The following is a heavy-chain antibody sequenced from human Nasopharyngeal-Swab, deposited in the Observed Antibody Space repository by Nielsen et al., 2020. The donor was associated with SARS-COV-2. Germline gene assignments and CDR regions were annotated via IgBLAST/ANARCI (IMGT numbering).Heavy chain of an antibody. J-gene: IGHJ4*02. D-gene: IGHD1-26*01. CDR2: IYYSGST. Sequence: SETLSLTCTVSGGSINSGDYYWSWIRQPPGKGLEWIGYIYYSGSTYYNPSLKSRVIISVDTSKNQFSLKLNSVTAADTAVYYCARARSGHFVGSTFDYWGQGTQVTVSS. CDR1: GGSINSGDYY. CDR3: ARARSGHFVGSTFDY. V-gene: IGHV4-30-4*01.